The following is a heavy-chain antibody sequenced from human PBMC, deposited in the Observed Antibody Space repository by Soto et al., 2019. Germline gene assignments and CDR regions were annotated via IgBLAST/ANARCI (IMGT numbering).Heavy chain of an antibody. CDR1: GFTFSSYG. Sequence: SLRLSCAASGFTFSSYGMHWVRQAPGKGLEWVAVISYDGSNKYYADSVKGRFTISRDNSKNTLYLQMNSLRAEDTAVYYCAKDGSLWSGYYLVSYMDVWGKGTTVTVSS. CDR2: ISYDGSNK. V-gene: IGHV3-30*18. J-gene: IGHJ6*03. CDR3: AKDGSLWSGYYLVSYMDV. D-gene: IGHD3-3*01.